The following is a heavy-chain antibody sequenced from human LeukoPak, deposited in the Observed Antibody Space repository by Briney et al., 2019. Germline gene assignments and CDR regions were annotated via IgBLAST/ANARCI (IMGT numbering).Heavy chain of an antibody. CDR2: ISDSGSR. V-gene: IGHV3-23*01. CDR3: AKSQGGTYYYSCMDG. J-gene: IGHJ6*02. D-gene: IGHD6-25*01. CDR1: GFTFSSYA. Sequence: PGGSLRLSCAASGFTFSSYAMSWVRQAPGKGLEWVSSISDSGSRSFADSVKGRFTISRDNPQKTLFLQMNSLRIEDTAIYYCAKSQGGTYYYSCMDGWGQGTTVTVSS.